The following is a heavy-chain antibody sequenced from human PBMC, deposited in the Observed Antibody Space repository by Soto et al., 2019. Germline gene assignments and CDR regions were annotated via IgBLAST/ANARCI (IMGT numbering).Heavy chain of an antibody. CDR3: GPDSSGYYYGFDY. D-gene: IGHD3-22*01. J-gene: IGHJ4*02. Sequence: TGGSLRLSCAASGFTFSSYAMSWVRQAPGKGLEWVSAISGSGGSTYYADSVKGRFTISRDNSKDMLYLQMNSLRAEDTAVYYCGPDSSGYYYGFDYWGQGTLVTVSS. CDR1: GFTFSSYA. V-gene: IGHV3-23*01. CDR2: ISGSGGST.